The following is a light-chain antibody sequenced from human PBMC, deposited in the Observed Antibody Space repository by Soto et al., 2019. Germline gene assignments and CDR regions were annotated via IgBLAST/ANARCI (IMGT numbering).Light chain of an antibody. CDR3: QQYGSSPYT. V-gene: IGKV3-20*01. CDR2: GAS. Sequence: IVLTQSPGTLSLSPGERATLSCRASQSVSNNYLAWYQQKPGQAARLLIFGASNRATAIADRFSGSGSATDFTLTIRRVDPEDFAVYYCQQYGSSPYTFGQGTRLDI. CDR1: QSVSNNY. J-gene: IGKJ2*01.